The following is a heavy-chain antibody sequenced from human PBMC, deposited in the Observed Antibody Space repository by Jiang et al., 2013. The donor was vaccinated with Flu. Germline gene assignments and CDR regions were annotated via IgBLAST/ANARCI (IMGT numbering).Heavy chain of an antibody. J-gene: IGHJ4*02. CDR1: GYTFTSYY. D-gene: IGHD2-15*01. Sequence: ASGYTFTSYYMHWVRQAPGQGLEWMGIINPSGGSTSYAQKFQGRVTMTRDTSTSTVYMELSSLRSEDTAVYYCARDLGSYIDYWGQGTLVTVSS. CDR2: INPSGGST. V-gene: IGHV1-46*01. CDR3: ARDLGSYIDY.